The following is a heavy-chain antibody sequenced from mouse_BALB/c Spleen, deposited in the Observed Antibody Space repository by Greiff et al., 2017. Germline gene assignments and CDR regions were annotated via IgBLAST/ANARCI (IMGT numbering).Heavy chain of an antibody. D-gene: IGHD2-3*01. CDR2: IYPYNGGT. CDR1: GYTFTDYN. Sequence: EVQLQQSGPELVKPGASVKISCKASGYTFTDYNMHWVKQSHGKSLEWIGYIYPYNGGTGYNQKFKSKATLTVDNSSSTAYMELRSLTSEDSAVYYCARDDGYYAMDYWGQGTSVTVSS. CDR3: ARDDGYYAMDY. V-gene: IGHV1S29*02. J-gene: IGHJ4*01.